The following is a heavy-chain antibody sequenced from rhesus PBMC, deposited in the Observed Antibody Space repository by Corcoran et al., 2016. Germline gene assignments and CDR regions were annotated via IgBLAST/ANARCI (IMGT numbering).Heavy chain of an antibody. J-gene: IGHJ5-2*02. Sequence: QVQLQESGPGLVKPSETLSLTCTVSGASISRSWWRYIRQPPGKGLEWIGEINGNSGSTYYNSYLKSRVTISKDASKNQFSLKLNSVTAADTVVYSCARHSPGNSLDVWGRGVLVTVSS. CDR1: GASISRSW. CDR2: INGNSGST. CDR3: ARHSPGNSLDV. V-gene: IGHV4-80*01.